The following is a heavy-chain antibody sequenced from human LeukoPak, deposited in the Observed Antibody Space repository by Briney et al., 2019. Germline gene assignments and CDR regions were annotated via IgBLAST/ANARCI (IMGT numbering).Heavy chain of an antibody. D-gene: IGHD3-3*01. J-gene: IGHJ6*02. CDR1: GFTFSSYW. Sequence: GGSLRLSCAASGFTFSSYWMSWVRQAPGKGLEWVANIKQDGSEKYYVDSVKGRFTISRDNAKNSLYLQMNSLRAEDTAVYYCAREDYDFWSGRQGMDVWGQGTTVTVSS. CDR2: IKQDGSEK. CDR3: AREDYDFWSGRQGMDV. V-gene: IGHV3-7*01.